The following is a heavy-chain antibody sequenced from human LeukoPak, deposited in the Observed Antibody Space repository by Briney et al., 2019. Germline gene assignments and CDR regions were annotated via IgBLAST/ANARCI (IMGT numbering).Heavy chain of an antibody. CDR2: ISSSSSYI. CDR1: GFTFSSYE. D-gene: IGHD5-24*01. CDR3: ARGMGRWLQLGGAY. Sequence: SGGSLRLSCAASGFTFSSYEMNWVRQAPGKGLEWVSSISSSSSYIYYADSVKGRFTISRDNAKNSLYLQMNSLRAEDTAVYYCARGMGRWLQLGGAYWGQGTLVTVSS. J-gene: IGHJ4*02. V-gene: IGHV3-21*01.